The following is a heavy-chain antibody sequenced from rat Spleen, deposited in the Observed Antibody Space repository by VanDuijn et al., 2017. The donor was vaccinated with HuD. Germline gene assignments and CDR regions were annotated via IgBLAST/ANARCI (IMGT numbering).Heavy chain of an antibody. J-gene: IGHJ4*01. CDR2: ISYDGGSI. D-gene: IGHD5-1*01. Sequence: EVQLVESGGGLVQPGRSMKLSCAASGFTFINYDMAWVRQAPKRGLEWVAYISYDGGSIYYRDSVKGRFTISRDNAKSTLYLQMDSLRSEDTATYYCTRDRGARVMDAWGQGASVTVSS. CDR3: TRDRGARVMDA. V-gene: IGHV5-20*01. CDR1: GFTFINYD.